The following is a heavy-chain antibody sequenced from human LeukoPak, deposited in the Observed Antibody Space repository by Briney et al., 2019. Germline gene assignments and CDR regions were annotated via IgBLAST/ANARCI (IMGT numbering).Heavy chain of an antibody. J-gene: IGHJ4*02. V-gene: IGHV5-51*01. CDR1: GYSFTSYW. Sequence: GESLKISCKGSGYSFTSYWIGWVRQMPGKGLEWMGIIYPGDSDTRYSPSFQGQVTISADKSISTAYLQWSSLKASDTAMYHCARPGRALYCSSTSCLINNPFDYWGQGTLVTVSS. CDR3: ARPGRALYCSSTSCLINNPFDY. CDR2: IYPGDSDT. D-gene: IGHD2-2*01.